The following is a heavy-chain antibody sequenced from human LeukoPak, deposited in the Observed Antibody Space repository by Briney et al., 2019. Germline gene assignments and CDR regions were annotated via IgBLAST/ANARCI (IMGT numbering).Heavy chain of an antibody. CDR2: ISLNGDST. V-gene: IGHV3-23*01. J-gene: IGHJ4*02. CDR3: AKEEVPNDY. CDR1: GFSLRRNA. D-gene: IGHD2-2*01. Sequence: GGSLRLSCAVSGFSLRRNAMCWVRQAPGKGLEWVSAISLNGDSTYYADSVQGRFTISRDTSKNTLFLQMDTLRVEDTATYYCAKEEVPNDYWGQGTLVTVSS.